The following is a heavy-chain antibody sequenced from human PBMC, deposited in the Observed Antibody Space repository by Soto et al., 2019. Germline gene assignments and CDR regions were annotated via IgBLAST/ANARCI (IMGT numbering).Heavy chain of an antibody. Sequence: QVQLVQSGAEVKKPGASVKVSCKASGYTFTSYAMHWVRQAPGQRLEWMGWINAGNGNTKYSQKFQGRVTITRDTSASTAYMELSSLRSEDTAVYYCARRLLGYCSGGSCYSNYYYMDVWGKGITVTVSS. J-gene: IGHJ6*03. D-gene: IGHD2-15*01. CDR1: GYTFTSYA. CDR3: ARRLLGYCSGGSCYSNYYYMDV. CDR2: INAGNGNT. V-gene: IGHV1-3*01.